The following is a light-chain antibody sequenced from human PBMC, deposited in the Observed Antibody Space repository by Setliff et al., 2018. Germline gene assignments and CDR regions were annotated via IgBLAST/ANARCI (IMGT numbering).Light chain of an antibody. CDR2: GVT. CDR3: SSYTVGSTLSV. Sequence: QSVLTQPASVSGSPGQSITFSCTGSSSDVGGYDYVSWYQQHPGKAPKLLIYGVTNRPSGVSNRFSGSKSGNTASLTISGLQAEDEAEYFCSSYTVGSTLSVFGTGTKVTVL. J-gene: IGLJ1*01. CDR1: SSDVGGYDY. V-gene: IGLV2-14*03.